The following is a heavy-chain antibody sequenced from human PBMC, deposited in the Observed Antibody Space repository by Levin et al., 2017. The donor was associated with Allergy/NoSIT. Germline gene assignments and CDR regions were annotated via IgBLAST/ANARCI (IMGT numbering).Heavy chain of an antibody. CDR2: INPNSGGT. J-gene: IGHJ4*02. D-gene: IGHD6-19*01. CDR3: ARDPPRTESGWFKNNY. Sequence: PGESLKISCKASGYTFTGYYMHWVRQAPGQGLEWMGRINPNSGGTNYAQKFQGRVTMTRDTSISTAYMELSRLRSDDTAVYYCARDPPRTESGWFKNNYWGQGTLVTVSS. V-gene: IGHV1-2*06. CDR1: GYTFTGYY.